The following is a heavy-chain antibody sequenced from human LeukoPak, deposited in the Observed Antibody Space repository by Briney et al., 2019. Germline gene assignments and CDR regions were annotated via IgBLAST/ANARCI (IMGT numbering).Heavy chain of an antibody. CDR3: AQGEGPTKIDY. CDR1: GDSISGADYY. D-gene: IGHD3-16*01. V-gene: IGHV4-30-4*01. CDR2: VYYSGST. Sequence: ASETLSLTCTVSGDSISGADYYWSWIRQPPGKGLEWIAYVYYSGSTYYNPSLKSRLTISVGTSKNQFSLKLNSVTAADTAVYYCAQGEGPTKIDYWGQGTLVTVSS. J-gene: IGHJ4*02.